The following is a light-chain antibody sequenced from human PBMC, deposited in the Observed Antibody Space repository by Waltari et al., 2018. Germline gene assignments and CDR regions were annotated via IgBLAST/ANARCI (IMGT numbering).Light chain of an antibody. CDR2: KIS. CDR1: QSLVHSDGNTY. V-gene: IGKV2-24*01. CDR3: MQTTRFWT. Sequence: DIVLTQTPLSSPVTLGQPASISCRSSQSLVHSDGNTYLSWLQQRPGQPPGLLIYKISNRFAGEPYRFGGRGAGTDFTLRSSRVEAEDVVVDCCMQTTRFWTFGQGSKVTIK. J-gene: IGKJ1*01.